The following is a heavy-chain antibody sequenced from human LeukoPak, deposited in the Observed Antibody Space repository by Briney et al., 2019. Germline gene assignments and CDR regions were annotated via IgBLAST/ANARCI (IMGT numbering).Heavy chain of an antibody. D-gene: IGHD6-19*01. CDR3: AKGSGSGWYGWFAP. CDR2: IDASGGAT. CDR1: GFSFSNYA. Sequence: GGSLRLSCAVSGFSFSNYAMYWVRQAPGKGLEWVSSIDASGGATYYADFVKGRFTISRDNSKNKFYPQMNSLRGEDTAVYSCAKGSGSGWYGWFAPWGQGTLVTVSS. J-gene: IGHJ5*02. V-gene: IGHV3-23*01.